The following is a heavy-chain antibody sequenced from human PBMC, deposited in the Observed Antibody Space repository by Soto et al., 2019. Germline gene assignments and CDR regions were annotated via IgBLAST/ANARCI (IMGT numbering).Heavy chain of an antibody. J-gene: IGHJ4*02. D-gene: IGHD3-22*01. CDR1: GCTLTSYT. CDR3: ANDPYYASSGYSY. V-gene: IGHV3-23*01. CDR2: CSSSGGST. Sequence: TLRCPCSASGCTLTSYTLSWVRQAPGKWLRCVSPCSSSGGSTYYADCVKCRFTISRDTSKNTLCLQMNSLRADDTSVYSRANDPYYASSGYSYWGQGTRVTVSS.